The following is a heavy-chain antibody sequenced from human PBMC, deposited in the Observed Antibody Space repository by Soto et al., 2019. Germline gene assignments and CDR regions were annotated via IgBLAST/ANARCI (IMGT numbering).Heavy chain of an antibody. V-gene: IGHV3-30*18. D-gene: IGHD3-10*02. Sequence: QIQLVESGGGVVQPGRSLRLSCAASGFAFRSYGMHWVRQVPGRGLDWLSVISYDKNTIHYAGSVRGRFTISRDNFTNTVYLDIKSLRPEDTAIYYCAKGGATAAVLDYWGQGTLVTVSP. CDR3: AKGGATAAVLDY. CDR2: ISYDKNTI. J-gene: IGHJ4*02. CDR1: GFAFRSYG.